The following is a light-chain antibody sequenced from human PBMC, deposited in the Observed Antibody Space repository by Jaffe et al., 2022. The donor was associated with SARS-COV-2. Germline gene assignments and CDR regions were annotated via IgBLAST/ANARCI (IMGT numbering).Light chain of an antibody. V-gene: IGKV3-20*01. Sequence: EIVLTQSPGTLSLSPAERATLSCRASQTVTDSHLAWFQQKPGQAPRLLIFGAVTRATGIPDRFSGSGSGTDFTLTISRLEPEDSAVYYCHQYIHSPWTFGQGTKVEVK. CDR2: GAV. CDR1: QTVTDSH. J-gene: IGKJ1*01. CDR3: HQYIHSPWT.